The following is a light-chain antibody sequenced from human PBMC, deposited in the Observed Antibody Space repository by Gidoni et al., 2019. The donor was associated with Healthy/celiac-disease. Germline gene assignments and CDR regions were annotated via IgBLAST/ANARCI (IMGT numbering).Light chain of an antibody. J-gene: IGKJ5*01. CDR2: DAS. CDR3: QQRSNWPSRVT. Sequence: EIVLTQSPATLSLSPGERATLSCRASQSVSSYLAWYQQKPGQAPRLLIDDASNRATGIPARFSGSGSGTDFTLTISSLEPEDFAVYYCQQRSNWPSRVTFGQGTRLEIK. V-gene: IGKV3-11*01. CDR1: QSVSSY.